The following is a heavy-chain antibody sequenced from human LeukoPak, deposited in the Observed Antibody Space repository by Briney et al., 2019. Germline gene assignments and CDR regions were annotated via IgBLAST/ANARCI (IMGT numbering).Heavy chain of an antibody. CDR2: IYTSGST. D-gene: IGHD3-3*01. CDR1: GGSISSGSIY. V-gene: IGHV4-61*02. Sequence: SETLSLTCTVSGGSISSGSIYWSWIRQPAGKGLEWIGRIYTSGSTDYNPSLKSRVTISLDTSKNQFSLGLSSVTAADTAVYYCAREDFWSASYTGWLDPWGQGTLVTVSS. CDR3: AREDFWSASYTGWLDP. J-gene: IGHJ5*02.